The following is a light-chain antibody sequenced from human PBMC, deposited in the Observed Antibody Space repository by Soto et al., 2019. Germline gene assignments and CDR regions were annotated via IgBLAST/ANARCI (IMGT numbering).Light chain of an antibody. V-gene: IGKV3-20*01. CDR3: QQYGSSPT. CDR2: GAS. Sequence: DIVLTHSPDTLSLSPCNRATLSCRASQSLTNSYIAWYQQKPGQAPRLLIYGASIRATGIPDRFSGSGSGTDFTLTISRLEPEDFAVYYCQQYGSSPTFGQGTKVDIK. J-gene: IGKJ1*01. CDR1: QSLTNSY.